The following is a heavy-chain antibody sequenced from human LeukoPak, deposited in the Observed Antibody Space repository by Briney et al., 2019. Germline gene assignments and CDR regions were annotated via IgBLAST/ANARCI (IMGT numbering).Heavy chain of an antibody. CDR1: GFTFSSYA. J-gene: IGHJ4*02. V-gene: IGHV3-23*01. D-gene: IGHD5-18*01. Sequence: GGSLRLSCAASGFTFSSYAMSWVRQAPGKGLEWVSAISGSGGSTYYADSVKGRFTISRDNSKNTLYLQMNSLRAEDTAVYYCAKDPETWIQLWLGFDYWGQGTLVTVSS. CDR2: ISGSGGST. CDR3: AKDPETWIQLWLGFDY.